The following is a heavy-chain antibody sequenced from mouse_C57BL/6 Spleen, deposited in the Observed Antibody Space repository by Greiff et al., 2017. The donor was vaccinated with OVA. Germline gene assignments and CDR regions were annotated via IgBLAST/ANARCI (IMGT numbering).Heavy chain of an antibody. D-gene: IGHD1-1*01. CDR2: IYPGNSDT. CDR3: TSHYDGSSYRYFDV. J-gene: IGHJ1*03. Sequence: VQLQQSGTVLARPGASVKMSCKTSGYTFTSYWMHWVKQRPGPGLEWIGAIYPGNSDTSYNQKFKGKAKLTAVTSASTAYMELSSLTNEDSAVYYCTSHYDGSSYRYFDVWGTGTTVTVSS. CDR1: GYTFTSYW. V-gene: IGHV1-5*01.